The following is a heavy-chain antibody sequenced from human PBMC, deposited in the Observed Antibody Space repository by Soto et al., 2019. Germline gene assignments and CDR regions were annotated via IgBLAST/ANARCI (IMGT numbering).Heavy chain of an antibody. J-gene: IGHJ4*02. D-gene: IGHD6-13*01. CDR3: AKAIAAGVYFDY. Sequence: EVQLLESGGGLVQPGGSLRLSCAASGFTFSSYAMSWVRQAPGKGLEWVSAISGSGGSTYYADSVKGRFTISRYNSKNTLYLQMNSLRAEDTAVYYCAKAIAAGVYFDYWGQGTLVTVSS. CDR2: ISGSGGST. CDR1: GFTFSSYA. V-gene: IGHV3-23*01.